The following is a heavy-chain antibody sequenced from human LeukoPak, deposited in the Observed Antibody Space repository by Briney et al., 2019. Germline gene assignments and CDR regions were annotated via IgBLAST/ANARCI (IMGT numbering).Heavy chain of an antibody. V-gene: IGHV4-61*01. J-gene: IGHJ4*02. CDR2: IYYSGST. D-gene: IGHD5-18*01. CDR1: GGSVSSSSYY. Sequence: PSETLSLTCTVSGGSVSSSSYYWAWIRQPPGKGLEWIGYIYYSGSTNYNPSLKSRVTISVDTSKNQFSLKLSSVTAADTAVYYCARAGYSYGTGYFDYWGQGTLVTVSS. CDR3: ARAGYSYGTGYFDY.